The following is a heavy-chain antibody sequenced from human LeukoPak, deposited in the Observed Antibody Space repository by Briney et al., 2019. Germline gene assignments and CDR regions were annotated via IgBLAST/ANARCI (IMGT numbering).Heavy chain of an antibody. D-gene: IGHD6-19*01. CDR2: IYHSGST. J-gene: IGHJ6*03. Sequence: SETLSLTCTVSGYSISSGYYWGWIRQPPGKGLEWVGSIYHSGSTYYNPSLKSRVTISVDTSKNQFSLKLSSVTAADTAVYYCARGGSGWGYYYYYMDVWGKGTTVTVSS. CDR1: GYSISSGYY. V-gene: IGHV4-38-2*02. CDR3: ARGGSGWGYYYYYMDV.